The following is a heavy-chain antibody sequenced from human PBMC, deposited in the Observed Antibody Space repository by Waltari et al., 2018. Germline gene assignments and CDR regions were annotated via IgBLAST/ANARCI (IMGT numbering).Heavy chain of an antibody. CDR2: IYTSGST. Sequence: QLQLQESGPGLVKPSETLSLTCTVSGGSISSYYWSWFRQPAGKGLEWIGRIYTSGSTNYNPSLKSRVTMSVDTSKNQFSLKLSSVTAADTAVYYCARERSTSGYYYYYYMDVWGKGTTVTISS. J-gene: IGHJ6*03. D-gene: IGHD2-2*01. CDR1: GGSISSYY. CDR3: ARERSTSGYYYYYYMDV. V-gene: IGHV4-4*07.